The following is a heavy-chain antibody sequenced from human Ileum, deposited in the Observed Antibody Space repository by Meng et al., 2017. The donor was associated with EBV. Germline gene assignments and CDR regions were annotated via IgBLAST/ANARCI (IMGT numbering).Heavy chain of an antibody. Sequence: QGPLEESGPGLVKPSETLSLPCTVSGGSISSYYWSWIRQPPGKGLEWIGYIYYSGSTNYNPSLKSRVTISVDTSKNQFSLNLSSVTAADTAVYYCARGGWSLDYWGQGTLVTVSS. D-gene: IGHD2-15*01. J-gene: IGHJ4*02. CDR2: IYYSGST. CDR3: ARGGWSLDY. CDR1: GGSISSYY. V-gene: IGHV4-59*08.